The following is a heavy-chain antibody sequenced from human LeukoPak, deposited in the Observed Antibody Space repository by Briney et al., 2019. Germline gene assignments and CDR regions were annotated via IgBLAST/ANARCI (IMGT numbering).Heavy chain of an antibody. D-gene: IGHD3-9*01. CDR1: GFTFSNYN. J-gene: IGHJ3*02. Sequence: GGSLRLSCEASGFTFSNYNMNWVRQAPGQRLEWVSSITSSSSYVFYADSVKGRFTISRDNAQNSLYLQMNSLRAEDTAVYYCASYILTGYYNGHDAFDIWGQGTMVIVSS. CDR3: ASYILTGYYNGHDAFDI. CDR2: ITSSSSYV. V-gene: IGHV3-21*01.